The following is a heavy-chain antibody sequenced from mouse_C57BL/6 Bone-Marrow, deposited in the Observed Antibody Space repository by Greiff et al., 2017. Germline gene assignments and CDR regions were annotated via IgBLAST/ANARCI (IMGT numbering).Heavy chain of an antibody. Sequence: QVQLQQSGAELARPGASVTLSCKASGYTFTSYGISWVKQRTGQGLEWIGEIYPRSGNTYYNEKFKGKATLTADKSSSTAYMELRSLTSEDSAVYFCARDYGSSYCYFDVWGTGTTVAVSS. V-gene: IGHV1-81*01. CDR2: IYPRSGNT. CDR3: ARDYGSSYCYFDV. D-gene: IGHD1-1*01. CDR1: GYTFTSYG. J-gene: IGHJ1*03.